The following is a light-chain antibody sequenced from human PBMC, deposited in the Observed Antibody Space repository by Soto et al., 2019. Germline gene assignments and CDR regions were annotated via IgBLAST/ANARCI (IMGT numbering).Light chain of an antibody. Sequence: DIVMTQSPDSLAVSLGERATINCKSSQSVLYSSNNKNYLAWYQQKPGQPPKVLIYWASTRESGVPDRFSGSGSGTDFTLTISSLQAEDVAVYYCQQYNNWPPLTFGGGTKVDIK. CDR1: QSVLYSSNNKNY. CDR2: WAS. CDR3: QQYNNWPPLT. J-gene: IGKJ4*01. V-gene: IGKV4-1*01.